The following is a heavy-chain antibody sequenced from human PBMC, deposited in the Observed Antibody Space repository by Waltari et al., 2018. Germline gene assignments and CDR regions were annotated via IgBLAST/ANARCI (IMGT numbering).Heavy chain of an antibody. V-gene: IGHV4-59*11. J-gene: IGHJ5*02. CDR1: GGSISSHY. CDR3: ARAVVAAGTGWFDP. Sequence: QVQLQESGPGLVKPSENLSLTCTVSGGSISSHYWSWIRQPPGKGLEWIGYIYYSGSTNYNPSFKSRVTISVDTSKNQFSLKLSSVTAADTAVYYCARAVVAAGTGWFDPWGQGTLVTVSS. D-gene: IGHD6-13*01. CDR2: IYYSGST.